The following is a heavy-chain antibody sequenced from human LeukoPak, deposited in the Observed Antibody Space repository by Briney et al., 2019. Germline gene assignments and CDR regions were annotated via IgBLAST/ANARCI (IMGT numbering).Heavy chain of an antibody. V-gene: IGHV4-34*01. CDR2: INHSGST. J-gene: IGHJ4*02. CDR1: GGSFSGYY. D-gene: IGHD3-10*01. CDR3: ARARYGSGSDY. Sequence: SETLSLTCAVSGGSFSGYYWSWIRQPPGKGMEWIGEINHSGSTNYNPSLKSRVTISVDTSKNQFSLKLSSVTAADTAVYYCARARYGSGSDYWGQGTLVTVSS.